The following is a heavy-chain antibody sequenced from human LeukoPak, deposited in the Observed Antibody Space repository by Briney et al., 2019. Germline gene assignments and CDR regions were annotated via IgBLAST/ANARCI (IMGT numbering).Heavy chain of an antibody. CDR2: ITSSSSTI. Sequence: PGGSLRLSCAASGVTFSTYSMNWGRQAPGKGRECVSYITSSSSTIYYADSVRGRFTISRDNAKNSLYLQMNSLRDEDTAVYYCARADWMLGAFDIWGQGRMVTVSS. CDR1: GVTFSTYS. V-gene: IGHV3-48*02. J-gene: IGHJ3*02. CDR3: ARADWMLGAFDI. D-gene: IGHD1-1*01.